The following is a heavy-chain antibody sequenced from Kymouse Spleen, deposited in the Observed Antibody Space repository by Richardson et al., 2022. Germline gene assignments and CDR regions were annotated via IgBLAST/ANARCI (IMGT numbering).Heavy chain of an antibody. Sequence: EVQLVESGGGLVQPGGSLRLSCAASGFTFSSYAMSWVRQAPGKGLEWVSAISGSGGSTYYADSVKGRFTISRDNSKNTLYLQMNSLRAEDTAVYYCAKCYDILTGYYPFFDYWGQGTLVTVSS. CDR1: GFTFSSYA. J-gene: IGHJ4*02. V-gene: IGHV3-23*04. CDR3: AKCYDILTGYYPFFDY. CDR2: ISGSGGST. D-gene: IGHD3-9*01.